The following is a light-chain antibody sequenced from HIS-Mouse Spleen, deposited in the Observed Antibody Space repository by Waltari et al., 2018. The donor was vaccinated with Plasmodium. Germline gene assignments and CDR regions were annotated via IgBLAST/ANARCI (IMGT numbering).Light chain of an antibody. J-gene: IGKJ3*01. CDR1: QSGSSN. CDR3: QQYNNWSFT. V-gene: IGKV3-15*01. CDR2: GAS. Sequence: ELVMTQPPATLSVSPGERATLSCRASQSGSSNVAWHQQTPGQAPRLLIDGASTRATGIPARFSGSGSGTEFTLTISSLQSEDFAVYYWQQYNNWSFTFGPGTKVDIK.